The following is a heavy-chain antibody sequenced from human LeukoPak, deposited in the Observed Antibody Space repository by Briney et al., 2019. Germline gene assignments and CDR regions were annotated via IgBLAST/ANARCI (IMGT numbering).Heavy chain of an antibody. Sequence: GGSLRLSCAASGFAFNNYTLNWVRQAPGKGLEWLSSISSSSRYIYYADSMKGRFTISRDNAKNSLYLQMNSLRADDTAVYYCARKYTYDYYFDYGAQETLVTVST. J-gene: IGHJ4*02. CDR1: GFAFNNYT. CDR3: ARKYTYDYYFDY. D-gene: IGHD1-14*01. V-gene: IGHV3-21*01. CDR2: ISSSSRYI.